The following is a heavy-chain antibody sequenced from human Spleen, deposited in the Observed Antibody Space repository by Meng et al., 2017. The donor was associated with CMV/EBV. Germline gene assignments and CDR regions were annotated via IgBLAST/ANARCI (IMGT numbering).Heavy chain of an antibody. D-gene: IGHD4-11*01. CDR2: ISSSSSYI. J-gene: IGHJ4*02. V-gene: IGHV3-21*04. CDR1: GFTFSSYS. Sequence: GESLKISCAASGFTFSSYSMNWVRQAPGKGLEWVSSISSSSSYIYYADSVKGRFTISRDNARNSLYLQMNSLRAEDSALYYCAKDIVGAVTTYYFDYWGQGTLVTVSS. CDR3: AKDIVGAVTTYYFDY.